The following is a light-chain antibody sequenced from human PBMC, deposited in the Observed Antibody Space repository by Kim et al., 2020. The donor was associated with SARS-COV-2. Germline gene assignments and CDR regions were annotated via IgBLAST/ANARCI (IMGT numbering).Light chain of an antibody. J-gene: IGLJ1*01. CDR1: SLRSYY. Sequence: SSELTQDPAVSVALGQTVRITCQGDSLRSYYASWYQQTPGQAPLLVLYEKNNRPSGIPDRFSGSSSGNTASLTITGSQAEDEADYYCNSRESGVNHVVF. V-gene: IGLV3-19*01. CDR3: NSRESGVNHVV. CDR2: EKN.